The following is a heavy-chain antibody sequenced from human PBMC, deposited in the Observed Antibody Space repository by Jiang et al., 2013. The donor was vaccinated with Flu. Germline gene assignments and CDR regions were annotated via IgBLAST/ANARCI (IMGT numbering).Heavy chain of an antibody. CDR1: GGSISSGGYY. V-gene: IGHV4-31*03. D-gene: IGHD6-19*01. CDR2: IYYSGST. CDR3: ARDRRRAYSSLFDP. J-gene: IGHJ5*02. Sequence: PGLVKPSQTLSLTCTVSGGSISSGGYYWSWIRQHPGKGLEWIGYIYYSGSTYYNPSLKSRVTISVDTSKNQFSPKLSSVTAADTAVYYCARDRRRAYSSLFDPWGQGTLVTVSS.